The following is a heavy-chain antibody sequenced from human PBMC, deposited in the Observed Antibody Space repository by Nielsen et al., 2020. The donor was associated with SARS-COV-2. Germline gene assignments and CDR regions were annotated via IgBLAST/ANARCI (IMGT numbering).Heavy chain of an antibody. J-gene: IGHJ4*02. V-gene: IGHV3-9*01. CDR1: GFTFDDYA. CDR3: AKDGRSSSWSL. Sequence: GGSLRLSCAASGFTFDDYAMHWVRQAPGKGLEWVSGISWNSGSIGYADSVKGRFTISRDNAKNSLYLQMNSLRAEDTALYYCAKDGRSSSWSLWGQGTLVTVSS. D-gene: IGHD6-13*01. CDR2: ISWNSGSI.